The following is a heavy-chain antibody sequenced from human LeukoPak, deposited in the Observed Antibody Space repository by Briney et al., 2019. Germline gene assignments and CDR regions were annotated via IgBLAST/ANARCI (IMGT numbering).Heavy chain of an antibody. CDR1: GFTFSSYA. Sequence: GSLRLSCAASGFTFSSYAMSWVRQAPGKGLEWVSAISGSGGSTYYADSVKGRFTISRDNSKNTLYLQMNSLRAEDTAVYYCAKGLWDYYGSGIMYYTMDVWGQGTTVTVSS. V-gene: IGHV3-23*01. CDR3: AKGLWDYYGSGIMYYTMDV. CDR2: ISGSGGST. J-gene: IGHJ6*02. D-gene: IGHD3-10*01.